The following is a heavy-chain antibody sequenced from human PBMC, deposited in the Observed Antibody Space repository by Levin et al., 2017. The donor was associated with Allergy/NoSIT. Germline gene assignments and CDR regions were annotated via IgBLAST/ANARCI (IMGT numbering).Heavy chain of an antibody. J-gene: IGHJ6*03. Sequence: GESLKISCKASGSTFTNYYIHWVRQAPGQGLEWMGIINPSGGGTSYAQKFKGRVTMTRDTSTSTVYMEVRSLRSEDTAVYYCALPLSGRQRNRYYYYYYMDVWGEGTTVTVSS. D-gene: IGHD3-10*01. CDR3: ALPLSGRQRNRYYYYYYMDV. CDR1: GSTFTNYY. V-gene: IGHV1-46*01. CDR2: INPSGGGT.